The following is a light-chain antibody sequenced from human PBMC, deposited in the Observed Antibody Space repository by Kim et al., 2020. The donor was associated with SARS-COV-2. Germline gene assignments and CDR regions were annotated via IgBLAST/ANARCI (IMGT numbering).Light chain of an antibody. V-gene: IGKV1-27*01. Sequence: DIQMTQSPSSLSASVGDRVTITCRASQGISNYLAWYQQKPGKVPKLLIYAASTLQSGVPSRFSGSGSGTDFTLTISSLQPEDVATYYCQKYNSAPPWTFGQGTKVYIK. CDR1: QGISNY. J-gene: IGKJ1*01. CDR2: AAS. CDR3: QKYNSAPPWT.